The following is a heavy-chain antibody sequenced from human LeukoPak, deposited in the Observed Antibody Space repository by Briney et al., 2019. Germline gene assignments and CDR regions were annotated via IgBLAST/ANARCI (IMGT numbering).Heavy chain of an antibody. D-gene: IGHD3-22*01. Sequence: GESLKISCKGSGYSFTSYRIGWVRQMPGKGLEWMGIIYPGDSDTRYSPSFQGQVTISADKSISTAYLQWSSLKASDTAMYYCASYPYYYDSSGYPPGVYWGQGTLVTVSS. V-gene: IGHV5-51*01. CDR1: GYSFTSYR. J-gene: IGHJ4*02. CDR3: ASYPYYYDSSGYPPGVY. CDR2: IYPGDSDT.